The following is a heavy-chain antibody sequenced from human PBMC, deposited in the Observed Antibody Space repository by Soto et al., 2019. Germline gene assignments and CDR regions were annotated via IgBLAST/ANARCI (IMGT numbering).Heavy chain of an antibody. V-gene: IGHV2-5*01. CDR3: AHRGGATVGLYYFDY. Sequence: SGPTLVNPTQTLTLTCTFSGFSLSTPGVGVNWIRQPPGKALEWLALIYWHDDKRYSPSLKSRLTITKDTSKNQVVLTMANMDPVDTATYYCAHRGGATVGLYYFDYWGQGAMVTVSS. CDR2: IYWHDDK. D-gene: IGHD3-16*01. CDR1: GFSLSTPGVG. J-gene: IGHJ4*02.